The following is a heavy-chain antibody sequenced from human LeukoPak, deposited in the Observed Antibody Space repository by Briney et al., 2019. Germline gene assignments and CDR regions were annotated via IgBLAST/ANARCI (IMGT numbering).Heavy chain of an antibody. J-gene: IGHJ4*02. CDR2: INPSGGST. D-gene: IGHD3-3*01. CDR1: GGTFSSYA. Sequence: ASVKVSCKASGGTFSSYAISWVRQAPGQGLEWMGIINPSGGSTSYAQKFQGRVTMTRDTSTSTVYMELSSLRSEDTAVYYCARGTKSMGITIFGVVMLFDYWGQGTLVTVSS. CDR3: ARGTKSMGITIFGVVMLFDY. V-gene: IGHV1-46*01.